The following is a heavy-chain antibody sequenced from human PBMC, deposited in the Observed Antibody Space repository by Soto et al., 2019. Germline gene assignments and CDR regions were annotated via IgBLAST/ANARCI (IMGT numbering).Heavy chain of an antibody. Sequence: EVQLVESGGGLVQPGGSLRLSCAASGFTFSSYWMHWVRQAPGKGLVWVSRITSDGSDTTYADSVKGRFTISRDNAKNTLLLQLNSLRAEDTAVYYCARDKVPFYGPGSFAYWGQGTLVTVS. CDR3: ARDKVPFYGPGSFAY. V-gene: IGHV3-74*01. CDR2: ITSDGSDT. CDR1: GFTFSSYW. J-gene: IGHJ4*02. D-gene: IGHD3-10*01.